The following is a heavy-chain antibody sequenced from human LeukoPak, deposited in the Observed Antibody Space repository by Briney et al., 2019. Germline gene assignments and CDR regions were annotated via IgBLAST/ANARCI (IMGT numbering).Heavy chain of an antibody. CDR1: GDSVSGHY. V-gene: IGHV4-4*09. D-gene: IGHD3-22*01. CDR3: ARGLRDEERHYGYYYMDV. Sequence: SETLSLTCTVSGDSVSGHYGSWIRQPPGKGLEWIGYFYTSANTNYNPSLKSRVTMSVDTSKNQFSLKLTSVTAADTAVYYCARGLRDEERHYGYYYMDVWGKGTTVTVSS. CDR2: FYTSANT. J-gene: IGHJ6*03.